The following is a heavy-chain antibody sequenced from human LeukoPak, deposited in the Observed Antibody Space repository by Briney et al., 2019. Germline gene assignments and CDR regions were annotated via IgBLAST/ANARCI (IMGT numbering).Heavy chain of an antibody. V-gene: IGHV3-49*04. D-gene: IGHD3-22*01. J-gene: IGHJ4*02. CDR3: TRNYNTQDFDY. Sequence: PGGSLRLSCTTSGFTFSVFAINWVRQAPGKGLEWVGLIRSSPNGGTTEYGASVKGRFIISRDDSKNLAYLQMNSLKTEDTAVYYCTRNYNTQDFDYWGQGILVTVSS. CDR2: IRSSPNGGTT. CDR1: GFTFSVFA.